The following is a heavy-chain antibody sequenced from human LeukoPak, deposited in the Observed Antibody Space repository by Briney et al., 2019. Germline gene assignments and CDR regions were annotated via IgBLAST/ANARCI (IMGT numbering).Heavy chain of an antibody. D-gene: IGHD3-16*01. CDR3: ARDWGSLGGPLY. CDR2: IKEDGSEK. V-gene: IGHV3-7*01. J-gene: IGHJ4*02. CDR1: GFTLSSYW. Sequence: PGGSLRLSCAASGFTLSSYWMSWVRQAPGKGLEWVAHIKEDGSEKYYVDSVKGRFTISRDNAKKSLYLQMNSLRAEDTAVYYCARDWGSLGGPLYWGQGTLVTVSS.